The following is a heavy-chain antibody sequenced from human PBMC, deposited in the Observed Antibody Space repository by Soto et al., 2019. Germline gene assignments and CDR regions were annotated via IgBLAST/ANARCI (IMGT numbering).Heavy chain of an antibody. V-gene: IGHV4-4*02. D-gene: IGHD4-4*01. CDR3: ARGVSNYYYYYGMDV. CDR2: IYHSGST. Sequence: QVQLQASGPGLVKPSGTLSLTCAVSGGSISSSNWCSWVRQPPGKGLEWLGEIYHSGSTNSNPSLKSRVTISVDKSKNQFSLKLSSVTAAATAVYYCARGVSNYYYYYGMDVWGQGTTVTVSS. J-gene: IGHJ6*02. CDR1: GGSISSSNW.